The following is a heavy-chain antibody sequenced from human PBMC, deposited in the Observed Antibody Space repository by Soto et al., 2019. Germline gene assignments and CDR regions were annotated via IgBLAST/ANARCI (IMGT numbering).Heavy chain of an antibody. CDR2: VNHSGNT. D-gene: IGHD7-27*01. J-gene: IGHJ4*02. CDR3: ARDRWGSPTSNFDY. V-gene: IGHV4-34*01. Sequence: SETLSLTCAVYGGSCSGYKWRWIRQPPGKGLEWIGEVNHSGNTKYNPSLKSRVTISGDMSKKQFSLKLSSVTAADTGIYYCARDRWGSPTSNFDYWGQGMLVTVSS. CDR1: GGSCSGYK.